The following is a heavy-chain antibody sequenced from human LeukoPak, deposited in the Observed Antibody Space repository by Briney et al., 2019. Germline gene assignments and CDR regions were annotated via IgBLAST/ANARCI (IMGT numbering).Heavy chain of an antibody. V-gene: IGHV3-7*01. J-gene: IGHJ4*02. CDR2: IKQDGSET. CDR3: ASDYFAENNY. D-gene: IGHD2/OR15-2a*01. CDR1: GFTFSDYW. Sequence: GGSLRLSCAASGFTFSDYWMTWVRQAPGKGLEWVANIKQDGSETYYVDSVRGRFTISRDNARKSLYLQMNSLRAEDTAVYFCASDYFAENNYWGQGILVTVSS.